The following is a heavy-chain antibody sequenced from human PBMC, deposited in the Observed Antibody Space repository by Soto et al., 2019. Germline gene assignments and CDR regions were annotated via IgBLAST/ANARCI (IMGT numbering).Heavy chain of an antibody. J-gene: IGHJ6*02. D-gene: IGHD2-15*01. Sequence: GASVKVSCKASGYTFTSYAMHWVRQAPGQRLEWMGWINAGNGNTKYSQKFQGRVTITRDTSASTAYMELSSLRSEDTAVYYCARGLIDCSGGSCYSLYYGMDVWGQGTKVTVSS. CDR3: ARGLIDCSGGSCYSLYYGMDV. V-gene: IGHV1-3*01. CDR1: GYTFTSYA. CDR2: INAGNGNT.